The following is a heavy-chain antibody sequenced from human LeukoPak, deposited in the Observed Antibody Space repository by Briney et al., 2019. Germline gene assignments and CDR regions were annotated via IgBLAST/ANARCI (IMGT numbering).Heavy chain of an antibody. D-gene: IGHD2-2*01. Sequence: GESLKISCKGSGYSFTSYWIGWVRQMPGKGLEWVGIIYPGDSDTRYSPSFQGQATISADKSISTAYLQWSSLRASDTAMYYCAREATNCSSTSCYLYGMDVWGQGTTVTVSS. CDR3: AREATNCSSTSCYLYGMDV. CDR2: IYPGDSDT. CDR1: GYSFTSYW. J-gene: IGHJ6*02. V-gene: IGHV5-51*01.